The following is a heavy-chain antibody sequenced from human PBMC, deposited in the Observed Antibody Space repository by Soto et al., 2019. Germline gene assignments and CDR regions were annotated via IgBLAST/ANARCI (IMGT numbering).Heavy chain of an antibody. CDR2: INPSGGST. J-gene: IGHJ6*02. CDR1: GYTFTSYY. Sequence: QVQLVQSGAEVKKPGASVKVSCKASGYTFTSYYMHWVRQAPGQGLEWMGIINPSGGSTSYAQKFHGRVTMTRDTSTSTVYMELSSLRSEDTAVYYCATRYCTNGVCSSPDYYYGMDVWGQGTTVTVSS. V-gene: IGHV1-46*01. CDR3: ATRYCTNGVCSSPDYYYGMDV. D-gene: IGHD2-8*01.